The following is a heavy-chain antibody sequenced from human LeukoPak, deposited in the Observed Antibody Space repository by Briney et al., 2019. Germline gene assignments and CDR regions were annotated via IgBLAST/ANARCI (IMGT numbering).Heavy chain of an antibody. D-gene: IGHD5-18*01. CDR2: IRYDGSNK. J-gene: IGHJ4*02. CDR1: GFTFSSYG. CDR3: ATSRGGYTYDPEDY. Sequence: GGSLRLSCAASGFTFSSYGMHWVRQAPGKGLEWVAFIRYDGSNKYYADSVKGRFTISRDNSKNTLYLQMNSLRTEDTAVYYCATSRGGYTYDPEDYWGQGTLVTVSS. V-gene: IGHV3-30*02.